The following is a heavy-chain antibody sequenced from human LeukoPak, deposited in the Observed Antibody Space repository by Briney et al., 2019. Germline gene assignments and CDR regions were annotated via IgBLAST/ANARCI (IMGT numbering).Heavy chain of an antibody. CDR2: IYWDDDK. V-gene: IGHV2-5*08. J-gene: IGHJ4*02. D-gene: IGHD3-10*01. Sequence: TLSLTCTVSGGSISTYSWSWIRQPPGKALEWLALIYWDDDKRYSPSLKSRLTITKDTSKNQVVLTMTNMDPVDTATYYCAHSLHYYGSESYYPYWGQGTLVTVSS. CDR3: AHSLHYYGSESYYPY. CDR1: GGSISTYSW.